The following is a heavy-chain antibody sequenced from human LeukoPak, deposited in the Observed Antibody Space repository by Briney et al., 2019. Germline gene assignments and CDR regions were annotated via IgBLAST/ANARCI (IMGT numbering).Heavy chain of an antibody. J-gene: IGHJ3*02. CDR3: ARRRPPFISDSTDYPHAFDM. CDR1: GGSISRFF. CDR2: VHNSGGS. Sequence: TPSETLSLTCSVSGGSISRFFWTWIRQSPGRGLEWIGYVHNSGGSNYIPSYNPSLKSRATISVETSKNQFSLQLTSVTATDTAVYFCARRRPPFISDSTDYPHAFDMWGQGTRVIVSA. D-gene: IGHD2-8*02. V-gene: IGHV4-59*08.